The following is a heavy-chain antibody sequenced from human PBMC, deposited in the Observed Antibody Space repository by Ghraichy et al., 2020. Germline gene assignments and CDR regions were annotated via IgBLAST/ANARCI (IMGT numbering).Heavy chain of an antibody. CDR1: GFTFSSYG. Sequence: GGSLRLSCAASGFTFSSYGMHWVRQAPGKGLEWVAIIWYDGSNKYYADSVKGRFTISRDNSKNTLYLQMNSLRAEDTAVYYCARCPTATRYYYYYGMDVWGQGATVTVSS. J-gene: IGHJ6*02. CDR3: ARCPTATRYYYYYGMDV. V-gene: IGHV3-33*01. CDR2: IWYDGSNK.